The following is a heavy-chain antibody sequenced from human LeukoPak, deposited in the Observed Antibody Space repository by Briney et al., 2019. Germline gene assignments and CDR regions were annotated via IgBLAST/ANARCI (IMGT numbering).Heavy chain of an antibody. J-gene: IGHJ5*02. Sequence: SETLSLTCTVSGGSISSYYWSWIRQPPGKGLEWIGYIYYSGSTNYNPSLKSRVTISVDTSKNQFSLKLSSVTAADTAVYYCARPYSSGWYLWFDPWGQGTLVTVSS. CDR3: ARPYSSGWYLWFDP. V-gene: IGHV4-59*12. D-gene: IGHD6-19*01. CDR1: GGSISSYY. CDR2: IYYSGST.